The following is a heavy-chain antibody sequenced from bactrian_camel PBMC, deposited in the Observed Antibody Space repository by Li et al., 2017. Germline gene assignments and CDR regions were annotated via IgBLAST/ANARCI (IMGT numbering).Heavy chain of an antibody. Sequence: HVQLVESGGGSVQAGGSLFLSCTASGYTSGTYCMGWFREAPGKEREGVAVIYTMAGSTYYADSVKGRFTISRDNAKNSVYLQMNSPKLEDTAMYYCAADFGPYCSGSYLARRANFEGQGTQVTVS. J-gene: IGHJ4*01. D-gene: IGHD2*01. V-gene: IGHV3S63*01. CDR2: IYTMAGST. CDR1: GYTSGTYC.